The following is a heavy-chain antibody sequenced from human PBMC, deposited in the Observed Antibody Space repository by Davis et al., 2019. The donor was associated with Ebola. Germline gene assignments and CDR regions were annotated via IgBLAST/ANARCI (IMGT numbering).Heavy chain of an antibody. CDR2: VSGNGDNT. V-gene: IGHV3-23*01. Sequence: PGGSLRLSCAASGFTFSNYALSWVRQAPGKGLEWLSVVSGNGDNTYYADSVKGRFAISRDNSKNMIYLDMNALRAEDTATYYCAKSRSSWVNDAFDMWGQGTMVTVSS. CDR3: AKSRSSWVNDAFDM. D-gene: IGHD6-13*01. CDR1: GFTFSNYA. J-gene: IGHJ3*02.